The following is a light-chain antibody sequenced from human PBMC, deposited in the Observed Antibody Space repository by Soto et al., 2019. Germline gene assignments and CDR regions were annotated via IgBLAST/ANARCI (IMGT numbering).Light chain of an antibody. Sequence: QRTKNPSTLSASVGDRVTITCRASQSISSWLAWYQQKPGKAPKLLIYDASSLESGVPSRFSGSGSGTEFTLTISSLQPDDFATYYCHQYNSTWPFGQGAK. CDR1: QSISSW. J-gene: IGKJ1*01. V-gene: IGKV1-5*01. CDR3: HQYNSTWP. CDR2: DAS.